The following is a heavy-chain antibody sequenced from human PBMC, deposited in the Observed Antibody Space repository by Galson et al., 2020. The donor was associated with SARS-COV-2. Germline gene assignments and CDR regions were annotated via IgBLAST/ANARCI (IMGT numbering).Heavy chain of an antibody. CDR2: IYTSGST. D-gene: IGHD6-19*01. V-gene: IGHV4-61*02. J-gene: IGHJ2*01. CDR1: GGSISSGSYY. CDR3: ARAEWTSIAVAGTGMFGRRYFDL. Sequence: SETLSLTCTVSGGSISSGSYYWSWIRQPAGKGLEWIGRIYTSGSTNYNPSLKSRVTISVDTSKNQFSLKLSSVTAADTAVYYCARAEWTSIAVAGTGMFGRRYFDLWGRGTLVTVSS.